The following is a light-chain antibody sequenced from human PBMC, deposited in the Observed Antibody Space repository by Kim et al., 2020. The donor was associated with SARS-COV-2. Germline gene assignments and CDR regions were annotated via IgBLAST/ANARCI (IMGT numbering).Light chain of an antibody. V-gene: IGKV1-5*03. CDR2: KES. CDR3: QHYHSYPWT. J-gene: IGKJ1*01. CDR1: QSLSSR. Sequence: ASVGDRVTITCRASQSLSSRLAWYQQKPGKAPKLLIYKESTLESGVPSRFSGSASGTEFTLTINSLQPDDFATYYCQHYHSYPWTFGQGTKVDIK.